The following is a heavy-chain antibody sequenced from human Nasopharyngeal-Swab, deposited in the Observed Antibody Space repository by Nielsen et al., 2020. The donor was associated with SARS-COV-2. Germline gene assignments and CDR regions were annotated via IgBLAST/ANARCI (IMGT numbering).Heavy chain of an antibody. CDR2: VDYNGYT. J-gene: IGHJ4*02. D-gene: IGHD2-15*01. V-gene: IGHV4-38-2*02. CDR3: AREHGGSWGY. Sequence: WIRQPPGKGLEWIGSVDYNGYTHYNPSLKGRVFMSTDTSKNQFSLKVNSVTAADTGVYYCAREHGGSWGYWGQGTLVTVSS.